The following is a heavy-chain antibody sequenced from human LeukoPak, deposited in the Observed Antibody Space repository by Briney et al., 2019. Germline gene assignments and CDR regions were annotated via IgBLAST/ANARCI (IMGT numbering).Heavy chain of an antibody. Sequence: SETLSLTCTVSGGSISSYYWSWIRQPAGKGLEWIGRIYTSGGTNYNPSLKSRVTMSVDTSKNQFSLKLSSVTAADTAVYYCARGPPKGHDDSSDYYVPACFDYWGQGTLVTVSS. V-gene: IGHV4-4*07. J-gene: IGHJ4*02. CDR3: ARGPPKGHDDSSDYYVPACFDY. CDR2: IYTSGGT. D-gene: IGHD3-22*01. CDR1: GGSISSYY.